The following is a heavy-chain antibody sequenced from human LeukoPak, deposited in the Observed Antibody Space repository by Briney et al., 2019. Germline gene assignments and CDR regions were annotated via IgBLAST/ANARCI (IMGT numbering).Heavy chain of an antibody. CDR2: IYTGESDT. CDR1: GSRFTSYW. D-gene: IGHD3-3*01. Sequence: GGPLKISCKGSGSRFTSYWIGGVRQMPGKGREGMGIIYTGESDTRYSPSFQGQVSISADKSISTAYLQWSSLKASDTAMYYCARHSLPYDFWSGYWVNWFVPWGQGTLVTVSS. J-gene: IGHJ5*02. CDR3: ARHSLPYDFWSGYWVNWFVP. V-gene: IGHV5-51*01.